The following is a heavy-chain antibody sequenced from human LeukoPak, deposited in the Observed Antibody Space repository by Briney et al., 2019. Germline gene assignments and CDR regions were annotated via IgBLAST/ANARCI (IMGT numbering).Heavy chain of an antibody. Sequence: PGRSLRHSCAASGFTFSSYAMHWVRQAPGKGLGWVAVISYDGSNKYYADSVKGRFTISRDNSKNTLYLQMNSLRAEDKAVYYCARDEGYIVVVTDAFDIWGQGTMVTVSS. J-gene: IGHJ3*02. CDR3: ARDEGYIVVVTDAFDI. CDR2: ISYDGSNK. D-gene: IGHD2-21*02. V-gene: IGHV3-30*04. CDR1: GFTFSSYA.